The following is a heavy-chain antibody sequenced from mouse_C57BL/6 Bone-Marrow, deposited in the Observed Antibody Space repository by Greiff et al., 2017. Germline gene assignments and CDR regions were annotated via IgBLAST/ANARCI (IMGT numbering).Heavy chain of an antibody. CDR3: ERGYYGSYAMDY. V-gene: IGHV1-52*01. CDR2: IDPSDSDT. J-gene: IGHJ4*01. CDR1: GYTFTSYW. Sequence: QVQLQQPGAELVRPGSSVKLSCTASGYTFTSYWMHWVRQRPIQGLEWIGNIDPSDSDTHYNQKVKDKGTLTVDKSSSTAYIQLSILTSEEAAVYYCERGYYGSYAMDYWGQGTSVTVSS. D-gene: IGHD1-1*01.